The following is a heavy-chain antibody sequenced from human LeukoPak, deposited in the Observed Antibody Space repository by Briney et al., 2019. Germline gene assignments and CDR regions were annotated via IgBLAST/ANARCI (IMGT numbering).Heavy chain of an antibody. CDR2: ISYDGSRK. V-gene: IGHV3-30*04. Sequence: GKSLRLSCAASGFTFRNLAMHWGRQAPGKGLEWVAVISYDGSRKDYADSAKGRFTISRDNSKNALYLEMNSLTTEDTAVYYCATAPLYSSSWYFRGYFDDWGQGTLVTVSS. J-gene: IGHJ4*02. CDR1: GFTFRNLA. D-gene: IGHD6-13*01. CDR3: ATAPLYSSSWYFRGYFDD.